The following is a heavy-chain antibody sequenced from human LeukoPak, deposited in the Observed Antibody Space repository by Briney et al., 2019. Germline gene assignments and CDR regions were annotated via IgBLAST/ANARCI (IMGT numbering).Heavy chain of an antibody. J-gene: IGHJ4*02. V-gene: IGHV3-30*01. D-gene: IGHD6-19*01. CDR2: ISYDGSNK. CDR1: GFTFSSYA. Sequence: GGSLRLSCAASGFTFSSYAMHWVRQAPDKGLEWVAVISYDGSNKYYADSVKGRFTISRDNSKNTLYLQMNSLRAEDTAVYYCARDPAEGGIAVAGTPLLDYWGQGTLVTVSS. CDR3: ARDPAEGGIAVAGTPLLDY.